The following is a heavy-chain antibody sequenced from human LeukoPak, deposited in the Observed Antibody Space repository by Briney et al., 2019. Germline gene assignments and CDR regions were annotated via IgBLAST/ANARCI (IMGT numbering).Heavy chain of an antibody. Sequence: PGGSLRLSCEASGFTFSSYAMSWVRQAPGKGLEWVSAISGSGGSTYYADSVKGRFTISRDNSKNTLYLQMNSLRAEDTAVYYCAKTRGMTTVSYFDYWGQGTLVTVSS. CDR3: AKTRGMTTVSYFDY. CDR2: ISGSGGST. D-gene: IGHD4-11*01. CDR1: GFTFSSYA. J-gene: IGHJ4*02. V-gene: IGHV3-23*01.